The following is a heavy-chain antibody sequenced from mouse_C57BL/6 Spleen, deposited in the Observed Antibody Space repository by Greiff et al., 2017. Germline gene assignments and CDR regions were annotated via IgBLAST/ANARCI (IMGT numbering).Heavy chain of an antibody. D-gene: IGHD2-12*01. CDR1: GYTFTDYY. CDR3: AREWGYRGAMDY. V-gene: IGHV1-76*01. CDR2: IYPGSGNT. Sequence: VQLQQSGAELVRPGASVKLSCKASGYTFTDYYINWVKQRPGQGLEWIARIYPGSGNTYYNEKFKGKATLTAEKSSSTASMQLSSLTSEDSAVYFCAREWGYRGAMDYWGQGTSVTVSS. J-gene: IGHJ4*01.